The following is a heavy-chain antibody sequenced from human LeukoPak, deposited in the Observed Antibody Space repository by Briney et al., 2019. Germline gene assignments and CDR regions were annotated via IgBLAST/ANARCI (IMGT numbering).Heavy chain of an antibody. Sequence: GASVKVSCKASGGTFSSYAISWVRQAPGQGLEWMGGIIPIFGTANYAQKFQGRVTITADKSTSTAYMELSSLRSEDTAVYCCASSRRAAARSYFDYWGQGTLVTVSS. V-gene: IGHV1-69*06. CDR1: GGTFSSYA. D-gene: IGHD6-13*01. J-gene: IGHJ4*02. CDR2: IIPIFGTA. CDR3: ASSRRAAARSYFDY.